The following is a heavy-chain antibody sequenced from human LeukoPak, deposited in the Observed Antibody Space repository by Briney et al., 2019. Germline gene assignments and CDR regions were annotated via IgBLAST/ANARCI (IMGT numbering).Heavy chain of an antibody. Sequence: TGGSLRLSCAASGFTFSSYAMSWVRQAPGKGLEWVSAISGSGGSTYYADSVKGRFTISRDNSKNTLYLQMNSLSAEDTAVYYCAKESYYDILTGYLSWGQGTLVTVSS. J-gene: IGHJ4*02. CDR3: AKESYYDILTGYLS. CDR1: GFTFSSYA. V-gene: IGHV3-23*01. D-gene: IGHD3-9*01. CDR2: ISGSGGST.